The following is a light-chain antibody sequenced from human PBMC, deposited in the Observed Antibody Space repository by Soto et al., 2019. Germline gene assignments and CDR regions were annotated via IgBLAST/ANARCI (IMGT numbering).Light chain of an antibody. J-gene: IGKJ3*01. CDR2: GAS. CDR1: QSVSIN. Sequence: EMVMTQSPATLSVSPGERATLSCRASQSVSINLAWYQQKPGQAPRLLIYGASIRATGVPARFSGSGSGTEFTLTISSLQSEDSAVYYCQQYNNWLSITFGPGTKVDIK. V-gene: IGKV3-15*01. CDR3: QQYNNWLSIT.